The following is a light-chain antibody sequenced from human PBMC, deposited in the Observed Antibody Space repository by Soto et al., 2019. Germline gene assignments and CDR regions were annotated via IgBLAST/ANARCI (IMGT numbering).Light chain of an antibody. J-gene: IGLJ2*01. CDR3: ATWDDSLSGVV. V-gene: IGLV2-14*01. CDR2: EVS. Sequence: QSALTQPASVSGSPGQSITISCTGTSSDVGGYNYVSWFQHHPGKAPKLIIYEVSYRPSGVSNRFSGSKSGDTASLTISGLQAEDEADYYCATWDDSLSGVVFGGGTKLTVL. CDR1: SSDVGGYNY.